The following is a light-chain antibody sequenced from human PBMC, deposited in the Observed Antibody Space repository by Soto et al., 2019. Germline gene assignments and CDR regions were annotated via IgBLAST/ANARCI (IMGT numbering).Light chain of an antibody. Sequence: QSALTQSASVSGSPGQSITISCTGTSSDIGGYNYVSWYQQHPDKAPQLMIFEVSNGPSGVSNRFSGSKSVNTASLTISGLLPEGGADYYCSSYTTSSTVAFGGGTKLTVL. J-gene: IGLJ2*01. CDR1: SSDIGGYNY. CDR2: EVS. V-gene: IGLV2-14*01. CDR3: SSYTTSSTVA.